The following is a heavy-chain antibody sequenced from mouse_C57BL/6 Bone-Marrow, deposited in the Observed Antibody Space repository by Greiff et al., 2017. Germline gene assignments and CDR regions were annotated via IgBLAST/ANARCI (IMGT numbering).Heavy chain of an antibody. CDR1: GYTFTSYW. J-gene: IGHJ1*03. CDR2: IDPNSGGT. CDR3: ARSAYSNYVGYFDV. V-gene: IGHV1-72*01. Sequence: QVQLQQPGAELVKPGASVKLSCKASGYTFTSYWMHWVKRGPGRGLEGIGRIDPNSGGTKYKEKFKSKATLTVDKPSSTAYMQLSSLTSEDSAVYYCARSAYSNYVGYFDVWGTGTTVTVSS. D-gene: IGHD2-5*01.